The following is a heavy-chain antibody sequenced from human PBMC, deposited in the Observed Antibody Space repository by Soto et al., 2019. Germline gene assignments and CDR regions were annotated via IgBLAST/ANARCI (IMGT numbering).Heavy chain of an antibody. CDR1: GFTFSGSW. CDR3: ATAATGTFTY. J-gene: IGHJ4*02. Sequence: EVQLVESGGGLVQPGGSLRLSCAASGFTFSGSWMHWVRQAPGKGLVWVSRISSDGSSTTYADSVKGRFTISRDNAKNMLYLQMNSLRSQATAVYYCATAATGTFTYWGQGTLATVSS. CDR2: ISSDGSST. D-gene: IGHD1-1*01. V-gene: IGHV3-74*03.